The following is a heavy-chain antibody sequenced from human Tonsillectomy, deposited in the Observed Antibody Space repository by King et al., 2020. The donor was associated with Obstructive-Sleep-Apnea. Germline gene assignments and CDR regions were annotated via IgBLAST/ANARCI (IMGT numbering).Heavy chain of an antibody. CDR1: GGSISSYY. V-gene: IGHV4-59*08. Sequence: VQLQESGPGLVKPSETLSLTCTVSGGSISSYYWNWIRQPPGKGLEYLGHISYSGSTNSNPSLKSRVTISVDTSKNQFSLRMSSATAADTAVYYCARHDYSNGYFGVFDYWGQGTLVTVSS. CDR3: ARHDYSNGYFGVFDY. CDR2: ISYSGST. D-gene: IGHD3-22*01. J-gene: IGHJ4*02.